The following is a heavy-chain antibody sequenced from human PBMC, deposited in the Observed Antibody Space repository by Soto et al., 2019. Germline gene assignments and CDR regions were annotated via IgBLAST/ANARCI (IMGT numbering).Heavy chain of an antibody. CDR2: MYHSGST. V-gene: IGHV4-30-2*01. D-gene: IGHD3-9*01. Sequence: PSETLSLTCAVSGGSISSGGYSWSWIRQPPGKGLEWIGYMYHSGSTYYNPSLKSRVTISIDRSKNQFSLKLSSVTAADTAVYYCARQDDILTGVDYWGQGTLVTVSS. CDR1: GGSISSGGYS. CDR3: ARQDDILTGVDY. J-gene: IGHJ4*02.